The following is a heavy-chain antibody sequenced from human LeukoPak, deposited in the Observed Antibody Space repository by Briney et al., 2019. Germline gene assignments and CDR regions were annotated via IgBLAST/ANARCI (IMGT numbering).Heavy chain of an antibody. V-gene: IGHV4-59*01. CDR2: FSYSGST. CDR3: ARFGTSSSRFFDQ. J-gene: IGHJ4*02. D-gene: IGHD6-6*01. CDR1: GVSISTYY. Sequence: SETLSLTCSVSGVSISTYYWIWIRQPPAKGLEWMGFFSYSGSTKYNPSLKSRVTMSVDTSKNQFSLKLNSVTAADTAVYYCARFGTSSSRFFDQWGQGTLVTVSS.